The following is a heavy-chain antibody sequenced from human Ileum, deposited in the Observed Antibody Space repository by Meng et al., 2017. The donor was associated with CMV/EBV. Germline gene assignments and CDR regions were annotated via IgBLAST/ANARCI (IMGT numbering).Heavy chain of an antibody. CDR1: GGSFSGYY. D-gene: IGHD4-23*01. J-gene: IGHJ4*02. CDR2: INHSGST. CDR3: ARARGTLKSGNLDY. Sequence: SETLSLTCAVYGGSFSGYYWSWIRQPPGKGLEWIGEINHSGSTNYNPSLKSRVTISVDASKNQFSLKLSSVTAADTAVYCCARARGTLKSGNLDYWGQGTLVTVSS. V-gene: IGHV4-34*01.